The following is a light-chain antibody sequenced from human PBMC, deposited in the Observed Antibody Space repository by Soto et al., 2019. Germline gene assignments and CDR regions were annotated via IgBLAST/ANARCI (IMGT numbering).Light chain of an antibody. J-gene: IGKJ5*01. V-gene: IGKV1-5*01. Sequence: DIQMTQSPSTLSASVGDRVTITCRASQTINRWLACYQQKPRKAPKLLIYDGSTLQSGVPSRFSGSGSGTEFTLTISSLQPEDFATYYCQQSYNTPHTFGQGTRLEIK. CDR3: QQSYNTPHT. CDR1: QTINRW. CDR2: DGS.